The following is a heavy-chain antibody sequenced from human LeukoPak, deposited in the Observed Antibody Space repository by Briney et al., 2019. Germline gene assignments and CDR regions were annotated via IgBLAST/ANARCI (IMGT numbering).Heavy chain of an antibody. D-gene: IGHD1-26*01. V-gene: IGHV3-23*01. Sequence: GGSLRLSCLTSGFTLSTNAMSWVRQAPGKGLEWISGMSGSGASTYYADSVKGRFTISRDDSRNTLYLQMNSLRGDDTAVYYCARDKEEGATKLDYWGQGTLVTVSS. CDR2: MSGSGAST. CDR1: GFTLSTNA. J-gene: IGHJ4*02. CDR3: ARDKEEGATKLDY.